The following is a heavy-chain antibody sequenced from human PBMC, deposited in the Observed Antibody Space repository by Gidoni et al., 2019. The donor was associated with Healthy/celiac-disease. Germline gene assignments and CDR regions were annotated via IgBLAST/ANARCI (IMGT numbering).Heavy chain of an antibody. D-gene: IGHD3-3*01. V-gene: IGHV3-30-3*01. J-gene: IGHJ5*02. CDR2: ISYDGSNK. Sequence: QVQLVESGGGVVQPGRSLGLPCAACGFTVSRYAMHWVRQAPGKGLEWVAVISYDGSNKYYADSVKGRFTISRDNSKNTLYLQMNSLRAEDTAVYYCARDTAVLLRFLESRWFDPWGQGTLVTVSS. CDR1: GFTVSRYA. CDR3: ARDTAVLLRFLESRWFDP.